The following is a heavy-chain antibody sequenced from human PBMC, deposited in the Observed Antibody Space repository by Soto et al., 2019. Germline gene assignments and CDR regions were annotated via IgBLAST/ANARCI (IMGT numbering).Heavy chain of an antibody. V-gene: IGHV1-3*01. CDR1: GYTFTSYG. D-gene: IGHD6-13*01. J-gene: IGHJ5*02. CDR2: INAANGDT. CDR3: VRRHVSATGIDWYDP. Sequence: GGSVKVSCKASGYTFTSYGIHWVRQAPGQRPEWMGWINAANGDTKYSPKFQGRVTITRDTSASTAYMELSSLRSEDAAVYYCVRRHVSATGIDWYDPWGQGTLVTVSS.